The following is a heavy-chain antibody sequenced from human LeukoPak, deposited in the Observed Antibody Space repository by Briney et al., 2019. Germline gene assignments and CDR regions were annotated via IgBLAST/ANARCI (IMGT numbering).Heavy chain of an antibody. CDR2: LHHSGAS. D-gene: IGHD6-6*01. CDR1: NYSISIGYF. J-gene: IGHJ5*02. Sequence: SETLSLTCAVANYSISIGYFWGWIRQPAGKGLEWLGSLHHSGASYYNPSLKSRVSISMDTPTNQFFLRLSSVTAADTAVYYCAKALSSYNWFDPWGQGTLVTVSS. V-gene: IGHV4-38-2*01. CDR3: AKALSSYNWFDP.